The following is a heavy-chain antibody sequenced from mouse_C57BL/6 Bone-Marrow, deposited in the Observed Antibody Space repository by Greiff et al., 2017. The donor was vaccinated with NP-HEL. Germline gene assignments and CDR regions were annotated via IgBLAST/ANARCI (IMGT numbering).Heavy chain of an antibody. CDR2: IYPGDGDT. Sequence: QVQLKESGPELVKPGASVKISCKASGYAFSSSWMNWVKQRPGKGLEWFGRIYPGDGDTNYNGKFKGKATLTADKSSSTAYMQLSSLTSEDSAVYFCARWRTPWFAYWGQGTLVTVSA. J-gene: IGHJ3*01. CDR1: GYAFSSSW. V-gene: IGHV1-82*01. CDR3: ARWRTPWFAY.